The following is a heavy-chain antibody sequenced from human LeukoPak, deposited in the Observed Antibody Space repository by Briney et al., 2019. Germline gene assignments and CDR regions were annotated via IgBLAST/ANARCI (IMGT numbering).Heavy chain of an antibody. J-gene: IGHJ6*02. V-gene: IGHV3-30*02. Sequence: GGSLRLSCAASGFTFSSYGMHWVRQAPGKGLEWVAFIRYDGSNKYYADSVKGRFTISRDNSKNTLYLQMNSLRAEDTAVYYCAKCLGASIGEKGGYSGYDMPYYYYYYGMDVWGQGTTVTVSS. D-gene: IGHD5-12*01. CDR2: IRYDGSNK. CDR3: AKCLGASIGEKGGYSGYDMPYYYYYYGMDV. CDR1: GFTFSSYG.